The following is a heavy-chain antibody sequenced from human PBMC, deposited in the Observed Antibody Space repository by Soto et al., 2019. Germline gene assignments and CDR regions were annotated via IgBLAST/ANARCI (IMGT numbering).Heavy chain of an antibody. CDR1: GGCISSGGYY. D-gene: IGHD3-16*01. CDR3: ARDRRESLGAGMDV. V-gene: IGHV4-31*03. CDR2: IYYSGST. Sequence: SETLSLTCTVSGGCISSGGYYWSWIRQHPGKGLEWIGYIYYSGSTYYNPSLKSRVTISVDTSKNQFSLKLSSVTAADTAVYYCARDRRESLGAGMDVCGQVTTVTVSS. J-gene: IGHJ6*02.